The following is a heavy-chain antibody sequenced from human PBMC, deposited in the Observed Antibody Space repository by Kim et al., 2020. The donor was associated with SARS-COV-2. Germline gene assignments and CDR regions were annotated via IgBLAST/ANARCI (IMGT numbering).Heavy chain of an antibody. CDR2: ISSSGSTI. CDR1: GFTFSSYE. Sequence: GGSLRLSCAASGFTFSSYEMNWVRQAPGKGLEWVSYISSSGSTIYYADSVKGRFTISRDNAKNSLYLQMNSLRAEDTAVYYCARVIAVAGTITLNDAFDIWGQGTMVTVSS. D-gene: IGHD6-19*01. V-gene: IGHV3-48*03. J-gene: IGHJ3*02. CDR3: ARVIAVAGTITLNDAFDI.